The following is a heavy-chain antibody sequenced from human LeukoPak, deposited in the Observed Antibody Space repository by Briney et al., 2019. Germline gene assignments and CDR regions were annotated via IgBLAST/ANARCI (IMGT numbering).Heavy chain of an antibody. CDR2: VSWNSGAI. CDR3: VKDSFILEGGVGSDDGFAV. D-gene: IGHD3-3*01. J-gene: IGHJ3*01. Sequence: PGGSLRLSCAASGFTFDDYAMHWVRQAPGKGLEWVSGVSWNSGAIGYADSVKGRFFISRDNSKNTVHLEMNSLRAEDTALYYCVKDSFILEGGVGSDDGFAVWGQGTMVTVSS. CDR1: GFTFDDYA. V-gene: IGHV3-9*01.